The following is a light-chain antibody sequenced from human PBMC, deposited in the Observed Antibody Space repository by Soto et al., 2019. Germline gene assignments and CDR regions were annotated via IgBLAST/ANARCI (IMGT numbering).Light chain of an antibody. Sequence: DIQLTQSPSSLSASVGERVTITCRSSESINKYLNWYQQRPGKAPKLLIYGASSLQHGVPSRFSGGGSWTDFTLTINSLQPEDFATYYCQQTFDFPHTCGGGSKVEVK. CDR1: ESINKY. J-gene: IGKJ4*01. V-gene: IGKV1-39*01. CDR3: QQTFDFPHT. CDR2: GAS.